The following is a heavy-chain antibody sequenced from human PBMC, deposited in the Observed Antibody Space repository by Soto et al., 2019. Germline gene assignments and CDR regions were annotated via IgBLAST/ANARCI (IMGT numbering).Heavy chain of an antibody. CDR2: TRSISDGGAT. CDR1: GFRFSRAW. CDR3: TTATLPFSTTMSTTGGAY. V-gene: IGHV3-15*01. J-gene: IGHJ4*02. Sequence: GGSLRLSCAASGFRFSRAWMTWVRQAPGKGLEWVGRTRSISDGGATDYATPGGGRFTISRDDSQNKVFLQLNGLKPEDTGVYYRTTATLPFSTTMSTTGGAYWGKGTLLTVSS. D-gene: IGHD1-26*01.